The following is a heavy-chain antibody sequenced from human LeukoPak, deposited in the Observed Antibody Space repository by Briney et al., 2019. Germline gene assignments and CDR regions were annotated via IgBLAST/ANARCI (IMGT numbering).Heavy chain of an antibody. CDR2: IYSSWGT. J-gene: IGHJ6*03. CDR1: GSSIASDYY. D-gene: IGHD4-17*01. CDR3: ARDVKGRGVTTVFYYIDV. Sequence: PSETLSLTCGVSGSSIASDYYWGLIRQPPGKGLEWIGSIYSSWGTYYNPSLKSRVTISIEPSTNQFSLQLTSVPAADTAVYYCARDVKGRGVTTVFYYIDVWGKGTTVTVSS. V-gene: IGHV4-38-2*02.